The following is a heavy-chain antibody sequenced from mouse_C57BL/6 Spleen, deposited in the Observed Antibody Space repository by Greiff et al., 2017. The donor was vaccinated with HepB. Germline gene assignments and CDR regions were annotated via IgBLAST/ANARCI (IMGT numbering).Heavy chain of an antibody. D-gene: IGHD1-1*01. CDR3: AREDGSSYAMDY. J-gene: IGHJ4*01. V-gene: IGHV1-52*01. Sequence: QVQLQQPGAELVRPGSSVKLSCTASGYTFTSYWMHWVKQRPIQGLEWIGNIDPSDSETHYNQKFKDKATLTVDKSSSTAYMQLSSLTSEDSAVYYCAREDGSSYAMDYWGQGTSVTVSS. CDR2: IDPSDSET. CDR1: GYTFTSYW.